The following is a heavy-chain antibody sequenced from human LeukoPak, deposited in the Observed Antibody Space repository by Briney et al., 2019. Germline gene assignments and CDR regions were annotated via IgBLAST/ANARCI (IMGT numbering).Heavy chain of an antibody. CDR3: ARSELLWFGGVNSGFDY. CDR1: GVSFSTYY. D-gene: IGHD3-10*01. V-gene: IGHV4-59*01. J-gene: IGHJ4*02. CDR2: IHYSGTT. Sequence: SSETLSLTCTVSGVSFSTYYWSWIRQSPGKGLEWIAYIHYSGTTKYNPSLKSRATISVDTSKNQFSLKLNSVTAADTAVYYCARSELLWFGGVNSGFDYWGQGTLVTVSS.